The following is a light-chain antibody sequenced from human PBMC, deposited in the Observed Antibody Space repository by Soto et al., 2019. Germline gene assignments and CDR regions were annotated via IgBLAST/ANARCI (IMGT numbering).Light chain of an antibody. J-gene: IGKJ1*01. CDR1: QSVFFTSNSKNY. V-gene: IGKV4-1*01. CDR2: WAS. CDR3: QQYYSSPRT. Sequence: DIVRTQSPYSLAVSLGGRATINCKSSQSVFFTSNSKNYLAWYRQKPGQPPSLLIYWASTRESGVPARFSGSGSGTDFTLALTSLQAEDVALYYCQQYYSSPRTFGQGTKVAIK.